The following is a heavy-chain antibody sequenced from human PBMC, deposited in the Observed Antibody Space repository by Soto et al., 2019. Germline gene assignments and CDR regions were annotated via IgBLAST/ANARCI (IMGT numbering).Heavy chain of an antibody. CDR3: ARTSGHGGYSGYAWPDY. V-gene: IGHV3-48*02. CDR1: GFTFSSYS. Sequence: GGSLRLSCAASGFTFSSYSMNWVRQAPGKGLEWVSYISSSSSTIYYADSVKGRFTISRDNAKNSLYLQMNSLRDEDTAVYYCARTSGHGGYSGYAWPDYWGQGXLVTVSS. D-gene: IGHD5-12*01. CDR2: ISSSSSTI. J-gene: IGHJ4*02.